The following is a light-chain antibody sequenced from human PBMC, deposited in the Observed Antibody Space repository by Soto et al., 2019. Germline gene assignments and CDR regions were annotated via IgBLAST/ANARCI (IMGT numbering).Light chain of an antibody. J-gene: IGKJ1*01. V-gene: IGKV3-15*01. CDR2: GAS. CDR1: QSVSSN. CDR3: QQYNNWPET. Sequence: EIVMTQSPATLSVSQGERATLSCRASQSVSSNLAWYQQKPGQAPRLLIYGASTRATDVPARFSGSGSGTEFTLTISSLQSEDFAVYYCQQYNNWPETFGQGTKVEIK.